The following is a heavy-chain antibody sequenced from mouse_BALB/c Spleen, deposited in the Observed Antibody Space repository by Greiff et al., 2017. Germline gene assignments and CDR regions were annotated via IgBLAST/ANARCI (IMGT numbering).Heavy chain of an antibody. V-gene: IGHV14-3*02. CDR1: GFNFKDSY. Sequence: EVQLQQSGAELVKPGASVKLSCTASGFNFKDSYMHWVKQRPEQGLEWIGRIDPANGNTKYDPKFQGKATITADTSSNTAYLQLSSLTSEDTAVYYCSRTYYGYGAWFAYWGQGTLVTVSA. J-gene: IGHJ3*01. D-gene: IGHD2-9*01. CDR2: IDPANGNT. CDR3: SRTYYGYGAWFAY.